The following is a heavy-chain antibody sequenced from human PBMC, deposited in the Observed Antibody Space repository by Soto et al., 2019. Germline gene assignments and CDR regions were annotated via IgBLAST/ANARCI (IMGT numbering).Heavy chain of an antibody. CDR1: GYTFSNYG. CDR2: MSAYNGNI. V-gene: IGHV1-18*01. CDR3: PRDAPGEGGAMFNL. Sequence: GAPVKVSCKASGYTFSNYGISWVRQAHGQGLEWMGWMSAYNGNIKFGQKVQGGVTMTTDTFTSRADLELMRLRSDDTAVYYLPRDAPGEGGAMFNLWDRGTLGTVCS. D-gene: IGHD3-10*01. J-gene: IGHJ5*02.